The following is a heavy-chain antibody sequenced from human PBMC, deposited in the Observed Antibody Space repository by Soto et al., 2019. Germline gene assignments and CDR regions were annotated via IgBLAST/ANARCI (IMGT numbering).Heavy chain of an antibody. V-gene: IGHV1-69*12. CDR2: IIPFFGTT. CDR3: GRGGDYDSSVYYVWLEP. Sequence: QVQVVQSGAEVKKPGSSVKVSCKASGGTFSSYAISWVRQAPGQGLEWMGGIIPFFGTTNYAQKVQGRVTHTEDESTSTAIMELSQLRADDTAGYDCGRGGDYDSSVYYVWLEPWGQGTLVNVFS. J-gene: IGHJ5*02. D-gene: IGHD3-22*01. CDR1: GGTFSSYA.